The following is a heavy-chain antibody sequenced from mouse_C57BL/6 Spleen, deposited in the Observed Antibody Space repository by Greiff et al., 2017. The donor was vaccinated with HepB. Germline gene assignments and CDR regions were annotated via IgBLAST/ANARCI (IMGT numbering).Heavy chain of an antibody. J-gene: IGHJ1*03. CDR1: GYTFTDYN. D-gene: IGHD1-1*01. V-gene: IGHV1-22*01. CDR2: INPNNGGT. Sequence: DVKLQESGPELVKPGASVKMSCKASGYTFTDYNMHWVKQSHGKSLEWIGYINPNNGGTSYNQKFKGKATLTVNKSSSTAYMELRSLTSEDSAVYYCARGTTVVATDWYFDVWGTGTTVTVSS. CDR3: ARGTTVVATDWYFDV.